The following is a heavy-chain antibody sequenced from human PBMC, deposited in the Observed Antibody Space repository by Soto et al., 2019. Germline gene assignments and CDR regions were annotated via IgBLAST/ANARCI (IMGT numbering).Heavy chain of an antibody. V-gene: IGHV3-21*01. J-gene: IGHJ3*02. D-gene: IGHD1-26*01. CDR1: GFTFSSYS. CDR2: ISSSSSYI. Sequence: EVQLVESGGGLVKPGGSLRLSCAASGFTFSSYSMNWVRQAPGKGLEWVSSISSSSSYIYYADSVKGRFTISRDNAKNSLYLQMNSLRAEDTAVYYCARALQGRPLRAVDIWGQGTRVTVSS. CDR3: ARALQGRPLRAVDI.